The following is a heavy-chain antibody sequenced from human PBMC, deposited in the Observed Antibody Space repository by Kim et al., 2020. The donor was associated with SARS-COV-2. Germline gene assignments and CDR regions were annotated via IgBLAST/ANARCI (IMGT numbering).Heavy chain of an antibody. CDR3: ARQELQRSTWFDP. V-gene: IGHV4-39*01. J-gene: IGHJ5*02. CDR2: IYYSGST. D-gene: IGHD1-7*01. CDR1: GGSISSSSYY. Sequence: SETLSLTCTVSGGSISSSSYYWGWIRQPPGKGLEWIGSIYYSGSTYYNPSLKSRVTISVDTSKNQFSLKLSSVTAADTAVYYCARQELQRSTWFDPWGQGTLVPVSS.